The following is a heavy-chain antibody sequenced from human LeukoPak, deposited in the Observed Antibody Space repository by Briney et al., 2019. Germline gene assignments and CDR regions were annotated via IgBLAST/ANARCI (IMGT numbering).Heavy chain of an antibody. CDR3: ARVSSGSYFGYYYYYMDV. J-gene: IGHJ6*03. D-gene: IGHD1-26*01. V-gene: IGHV3-30*07. Sequence: PGGSLRLSCAASGFTFSSYAMHWVRQAPGWGLEWVAVISYDGSNKYYADSVKGRFTISRDNAKNTLYLQMNSLRAEDTAVYYCARVSSGSYFGYYYYYMDVWGKGTTVTVSS. CDR2: ISYDGSNK. CDR1: GFTFSSYA.